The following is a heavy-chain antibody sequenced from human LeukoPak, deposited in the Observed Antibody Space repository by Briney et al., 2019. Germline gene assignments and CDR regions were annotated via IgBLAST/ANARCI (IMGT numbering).Heavy chain of an antibody. CDR3: TKRYVNSNYWQSLGE. J-gene: IGHJ1*01. V-gene: IGHV3-23*01. D-gene: IGHD2/OR15-2a*01. Sequence: PGGSLRLSCAAPGFTFSSYAMSWVRQAPGKGLEWVSGVTGNAANTYYADSVKGRFAISRDNSKNTVYLQMNSLRVEDTAIYYCTKRYVNSNYWQSLGEWGQGTLVTVSS. CDR2: VTGNAANT. CDR1: GFTFSSYA.